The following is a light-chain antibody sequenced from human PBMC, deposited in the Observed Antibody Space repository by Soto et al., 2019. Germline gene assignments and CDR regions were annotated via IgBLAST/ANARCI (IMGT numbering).Light chain of an antibody. J-gene: IGKJ1*01. V-gene: IGKV1-8*01. CDR2: AAS. CDR1: QGISSD. CDR3: QQYNSYPRT. Sequence: AIRMTQSPSSFSASTGDRVTITCRASQGISSDLAWYQQKPGKAPRLLIYAASTLQSGVPSRFSGSGSGTEVTLTISCLQSEDFATYYCQQYNSYPRTFGQGTKVEIK.